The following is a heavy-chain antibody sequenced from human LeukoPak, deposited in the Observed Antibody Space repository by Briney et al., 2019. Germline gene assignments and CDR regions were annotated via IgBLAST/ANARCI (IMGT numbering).Heavy chain of an antibody. Sequence: PGGSLRLSCAASGFTFSNAWMSWVRQAPGKGLEWVGRIKSKTDGGTTDYAAPVKGRFTISRDDSKNTLYLQMNSLKTEDTAVYYCTTENPSGYYYGMDVWGKGTTVTASS. CDR2: IKSKTDGGTT. J-gene: IGHJ6*04. D-gene: IGHD3-3*01. CDR1: GFTFSNAW. CDR3: TTENPSGYYYGMDV. V-gene: IGHV3-15*01.